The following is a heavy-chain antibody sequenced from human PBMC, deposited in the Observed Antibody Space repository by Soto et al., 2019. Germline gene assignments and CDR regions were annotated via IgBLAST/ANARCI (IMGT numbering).Heavy chain of an antibody. V-gene: IGHV3-23*01. J-gene: IGHJ4*02. CDR1: GFTFSGFA. D-gene: IGHD1-1*01. CDR2: INKSGGST. Sequence: GSLRLSCAASGFTFSGFAMSWVRQAPGKGLEWVSTINKSGGSTYYADSVKGRFTISRDNSKNMLFLQINGLRAEDTAVYYCAKDPPTAGTTFDYWGRGTLVTVSS. CDR3: AKDPPTAGTTFDY.